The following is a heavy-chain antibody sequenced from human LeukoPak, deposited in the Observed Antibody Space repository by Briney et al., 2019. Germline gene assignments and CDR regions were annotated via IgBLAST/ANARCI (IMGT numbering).Heavy chain of an antibody. CDR1: GFIFSNYG. Sequence: PGGSLRLSCVASGFIFSNYGMHWVRQAPGKGLEWVAVIWYDGSNKYYADSVKGRFTISRDNSKNTVYLQMNSLRVEDTAIYYCARDDYYDRSGYPGYWGQATLVTVSS. J-gene: IGHJ4*02. D-gene: IGHD3-22*01. V-gene: IGHV3-33*01. CDR3: ARDDYYDRSGYPGY. CDR2: IWYDGSNK.